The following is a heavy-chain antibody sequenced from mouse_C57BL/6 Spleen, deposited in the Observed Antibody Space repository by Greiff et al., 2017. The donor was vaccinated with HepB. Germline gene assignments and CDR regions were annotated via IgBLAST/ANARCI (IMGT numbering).Heavy chain of an antibody. CDR2: ISSGRSTI. J-gene: IGHJ1*03. D-gene: IGHD2-3*01. CDR3: ASRPWEGYYVWYFDV. V-gene: IGHV5-17*01. CDR1: GFTFSDYG. Sequence: EVQRVESGGGLVKPGGSLKLSCAASGFTFSDYGMHWVRQAPEKGLEWVAYISSGRSTIYYADTVKGRFTISRDNAKNTLFLQMTSLRSEDTAMYYCASRPWEGYYVWYFDVWGTGTTVTVSS.